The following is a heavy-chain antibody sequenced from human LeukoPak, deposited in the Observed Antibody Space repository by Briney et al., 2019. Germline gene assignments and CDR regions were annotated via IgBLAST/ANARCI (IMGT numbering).Heavy chain of an antibody. CDR2: MNPNSGNT. J-gene: IGHJ3*02. CDR3: ARIDYSNAFDI. Sequence: ASVKVSCKASGYTFTSYGISWVRQAPGQGLEWLGWMNPNSGNTGCAQKFQDRVTITWNTSISTAYMELGSLRSEDTAVYYCARIDYSNAFDIWGQGTMVTVSS. CDR1: GYTFTSYG. V-gene: IGHV1-8*03. D-gene: IGHD4-11*01.